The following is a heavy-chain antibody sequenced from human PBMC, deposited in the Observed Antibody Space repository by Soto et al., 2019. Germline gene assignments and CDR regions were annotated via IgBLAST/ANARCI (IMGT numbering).Heavy chain of an antibody. Sequence: EVRLVESGGGLVQPGRSLRLSCAASGFTFEHYAIHWVRQAPGKGVEWVSGITWDSGSVAYADSVKGRFAISRDNAKNSLYLQMNSLIPEDTALYYCAKADSAFDIWGQGTMVTVSS. CDR2: ITWDSGSV. CDR3: AKADSAFDI. CDR1: GFTFEHYA. D-gene: IGHD3-22*01. V-gene: IGHV3-9*01. J-gene: IGHJ3*02.